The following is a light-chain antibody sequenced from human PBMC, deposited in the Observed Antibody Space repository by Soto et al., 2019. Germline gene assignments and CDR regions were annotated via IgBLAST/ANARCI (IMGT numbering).Light chain of an antibody. J-gene: IGKJ1*01. CDR2: AAS. CDR3: QQTYNTPRT. V-gene: IGKV1-39*01. Sequence: DIQMTQSPSSLSAFVGDRVTITCRASQSISSYLNWYQQTPGKAPKLLIYAASTLQSGVPSRFSGSGSGTDFTLTITSLQPEDFAAYYCQQTYNTPRTFGQGTKVDTK. CDR1: QSISSY.